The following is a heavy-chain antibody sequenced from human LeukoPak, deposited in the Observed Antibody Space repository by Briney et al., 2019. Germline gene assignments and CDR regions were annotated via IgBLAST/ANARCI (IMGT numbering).Heavy chain of an antibody. Sequence: SETLSLTCTVSGGSISSSSYYGGWIRQPPGKGLEWIGSIYYSGSTYYNPSLKSRVTISVDTSKNQFSLKLSSVTAADTAVYYCARHEELLRNFDYWGQGTLVTVSS. D-gene: IGHD1-26*01. CDR3: ARHEELLRNFDY. V-gene: IGHV4-39*01. CDR2: IYYSGST. CDR1: GGSISSSSYY. J-gene: IGHJ4*02.